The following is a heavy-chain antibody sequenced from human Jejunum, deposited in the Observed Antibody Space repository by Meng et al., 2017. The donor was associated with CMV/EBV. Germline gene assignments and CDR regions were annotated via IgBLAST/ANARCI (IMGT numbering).Heavy chain of an antibody. D-gene: IGHD2-8*01. Sequence: SGSSFSNSWMIWVRRAPGKGLEWVAKTNEDGSDKYYVDSVKGRFTIFRDNAKNSVYLQMNSLRAEDTAVYYCASTGPLYGLYFCYWGQGTLVTVSS. V-gene: IGHV3-7*01. CDR3: ASTGPLYGLYFCY. CDR1: GSSFSNSW. CDR2: TNEDGSDK. J-gene: IGHJ4*02.